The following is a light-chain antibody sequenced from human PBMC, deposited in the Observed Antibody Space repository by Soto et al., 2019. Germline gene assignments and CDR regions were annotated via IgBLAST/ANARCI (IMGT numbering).Light chain of an antibody. CDR1: SSNIANNY. CDR3: GTWDSSLSAYV. CDR2: DNN. Sequence: QSALTQPPSVSAAPGQKVTISCSGSSSNIANNYVSWFQQLPGTAPKLLIYDNNQRLSGIPDRFSGSKSGTSATLAITGLQTGDEADYYCGTWDSSLSAYVFGTGTKVTV. V-gene: IGLV1-51*01. J-gene: IGLJ1*01.